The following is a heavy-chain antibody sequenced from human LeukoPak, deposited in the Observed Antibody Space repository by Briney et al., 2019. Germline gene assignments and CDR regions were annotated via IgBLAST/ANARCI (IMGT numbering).Heavy chain of an antibody. CDR2: ISGSGGST. V-gene: IGHV3-23*01. CDR1: GFTLSTYG. CDR3: ARDKDFDY. D-gene: IGHD2-15*01. J-gene: IGHJ4*02. Sequence: GGSLRLSCAASGFTLSTYGMTWVRQAPGKGLEWVSSISGSGGSTYYADSVKGRFTISRDNSKNTLYLQMNSLRAEDTAVYYCARDKDFDYWGQGTLVTVSS.